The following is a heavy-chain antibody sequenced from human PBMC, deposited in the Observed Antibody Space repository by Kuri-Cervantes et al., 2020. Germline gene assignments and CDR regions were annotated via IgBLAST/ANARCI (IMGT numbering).Heavy chain of an antibody. CDR1: GFTFSSYT. J-gene: IGHJ4*02. CDR2: INWNGGST. D-gene: IGHD3-16*01. Sequence: LSLTCAASGFTFSSYTMNWVRQAPGKGLEWVSGINWNGGSTGYADSVKGRFTISRDNAKNSLYLQMNSLRAEDTALYYCARSVGKGEFDYWGQGTLVTVSS. V-gene: IGHV3-20*04. CDR3: ARSVGKGEFDY.